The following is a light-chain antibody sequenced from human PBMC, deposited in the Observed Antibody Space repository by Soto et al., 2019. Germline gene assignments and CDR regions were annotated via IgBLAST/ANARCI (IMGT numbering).Light chain of an antibody. J-gene: IGKJ4*01. CDR2: DTS. CDR1: QSVINY. V-gene: IGKV3-11*01. CDR3: QQRANWPLT. Sequence: EIVLTQSPATLSLSPGDRATLSCRASQSVINYLAWYQQKPGQAPRLLIYDTSNRATGIPARFSGSGSGTDFTLIVSSLEPEDFAVYYCQQRANWPLTFGGGTKVEIK.